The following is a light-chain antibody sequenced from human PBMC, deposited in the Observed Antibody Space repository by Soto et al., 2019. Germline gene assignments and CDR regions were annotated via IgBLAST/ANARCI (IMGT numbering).Light chain of an antibody. CDR2: GAS. CDR3: QEYGDSSWT. Sequence: EIVLTQSPGTLSLSPGERATLSCRAGQSVDSSYLAWYQQKPGQAPRLLIYGASSRATGIPDRFSGSGSGTDFTLTISRLAPEDFAVYYYQEYGDSSWTFGQGTRVEIK. V-gene: IGKV3-20*01. J-gene: IGKJ1*01. CDR1: QSVDSSY.